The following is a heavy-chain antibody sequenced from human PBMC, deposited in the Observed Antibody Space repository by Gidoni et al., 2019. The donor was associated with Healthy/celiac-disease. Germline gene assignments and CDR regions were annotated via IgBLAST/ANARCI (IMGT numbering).Heavy chain of an antibody. J-gene: IGHJ4*02. Sequence: QVQLQQWGAGLSKPSETLSLTCAVYGGSCSVYYWTWIRQPPGKGLEWIGEINHSGSTNYNPSLESRVTISVDTSKNQFSLRLSSVTAADTAVYYCARGTTRKFSGSIDYWGQGTLVTVSS. V-gene: IGHV4-34*01. CDR3: ARGTTRKFSGSIDY. CDR2: INHSGST. CDR1: GGSCSVYY. D-gene: IGHD3-10*01.